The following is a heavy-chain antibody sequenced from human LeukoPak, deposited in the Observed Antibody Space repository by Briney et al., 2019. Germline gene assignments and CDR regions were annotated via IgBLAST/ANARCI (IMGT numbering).Heavy chain of an antibody. V-gene: IGHV1-18*01. CDR1: GYIFTSYG. CDR2: INTYNGNT. D-gene: IGHD6-19*01. CDR3: AGSGWYTGGYNWFDP. Sequence: ASVKVSCKASGYIFTSYGISWVRQAPGQGLEWMGWINTYNGNTKYAQKVQGRVTMTTDTSTSTAYMELSSLRSEDTAVYYCAGSGWYTGGYNWFDPWGQGTLVTVSS. J-gene: IGHJ5*02.